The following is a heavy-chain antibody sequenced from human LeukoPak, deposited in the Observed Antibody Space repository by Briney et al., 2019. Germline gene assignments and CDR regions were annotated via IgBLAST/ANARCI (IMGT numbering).Heavy chain of an antibody. CDR1: GYTFTSYD. V-gene: IGHV1-8*03. CDR3: ARDWQYYDILTSYYLPDAFDI. D-gene: IGHD3-9*01. J-gene: IGHJ3*02. Sequence: ASVKVSCKASGYTFTSYDINWVRQAPGQGLEWMGWMNPNSGNTGYAQKVQGRVTITRNTSISTAYMELSSLRADDTAVYYCARDWQYYDILTSYYLPDAFDIWGQGTMVTVSS. CDR2: MNPNSGNT.